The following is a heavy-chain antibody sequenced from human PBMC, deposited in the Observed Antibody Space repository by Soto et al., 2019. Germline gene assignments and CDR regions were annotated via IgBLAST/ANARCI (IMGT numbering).Heavy chain of an antibody. V-gene: IGHV3-23*01. J-gene: IGHJ2*01. CDR2: IIGSGGDT. D-gene: IGHD4-17*01. CDR3: AKVGRGNGDYWYFDL. CDR1: GFTFSTFG. Sequence: EVQLLESGGGLVQPGGSPRLSCAASGFTFSTFGMSWVRQAPGKGLEWVSAIIGSGGDTHYADSVKGRFTISRDNSKMTLYLQMNSLRAEDTAVYFCAKVGRGNGDYWYFDLWGRGTLVTVSS.